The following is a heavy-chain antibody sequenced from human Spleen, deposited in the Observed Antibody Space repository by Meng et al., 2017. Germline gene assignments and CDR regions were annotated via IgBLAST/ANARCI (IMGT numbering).Heavy chain of an antibody. J-gene: IGHJ6*02. Sequence: SETLSLTCTVSGGSISSYYWSWIRQPPGKGLEWIGYIYYSGSTNYNPSLKSRVTISVDTSKNQFSLKLTSVTAADTAVYYCGRLGRGATAMAYGMDVWGQGTTVTVSS. CDR3: GRLGRGATAMAYGMDV. D-gene: IGHD5-18*01. V-gene: IGHV4-59*12. CDR2: IYYSGST. CDR1: GGSISSYY.